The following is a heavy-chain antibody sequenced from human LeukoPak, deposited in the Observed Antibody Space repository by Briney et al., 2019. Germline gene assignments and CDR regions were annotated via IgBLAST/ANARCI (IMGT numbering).Heavy chain of an antibody. V-gene: IGHV3-21*01. CDR1: GFTFRTSS. CDR2: ISGSSSLR. Sequence: GGSLRLSCEASGFTFRTSSLNSVRQAPGRGLEWVSSISGSSSLRYYIDSVKGRFTISRDNAKNSLFLQMDSLRVEDTAVYYCVRGRRRDYWGQGTLVIVSS. CDR3: VRGRRRDY. J-gene: IGHJ4*02.